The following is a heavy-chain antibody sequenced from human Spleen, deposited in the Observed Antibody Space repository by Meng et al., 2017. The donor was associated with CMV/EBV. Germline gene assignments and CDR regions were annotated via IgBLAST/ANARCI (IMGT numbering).Heavy chain of an antibody. Sequence: ASVKVSCKASGYTFTSYDINWVRQAPGQGLEWMGWINPNSGGTNYAQKFQGRVTMTRDTSISTAYMELSRLRSDDTAVYYCARSPRTISNNWFDPWGQGTLVTVS. CDR2: INPNSGGT. CDR1: GYTFTSYD. V-gene: IGHV1-2*02. CDR3: ARSPRTISNNWFDP. J-gene: IGHJ5*02. D-gene: IGHD3-3*01.